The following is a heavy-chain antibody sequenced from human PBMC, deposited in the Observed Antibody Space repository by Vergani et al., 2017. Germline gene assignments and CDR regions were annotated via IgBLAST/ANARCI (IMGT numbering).Heavy chain of an antibody. V-gene: IGHV3-23*01. J-gene: IGHJ4*02. CDR3: TKGSRGYTGYFFDY. Sequence: EVQLLESGGGSVQPGESLRLSCEASGFSFPGYAMSWVRQAPGKGLEWVSSVSGSSATPYYADSVKGRFIISRDNSKNTLHLQMNSLRADDTAVYYCTKGSRGYTGYFFDYWGQGTLATVSS. CDR2: VSGSSATP. D-gene: IGHD5-12*01. CDR1: GFSFPGYA.